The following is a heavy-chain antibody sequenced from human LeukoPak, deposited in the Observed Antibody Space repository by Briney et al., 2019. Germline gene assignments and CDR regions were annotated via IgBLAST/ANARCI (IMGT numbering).Heavy chain of an antibody. D-gene: IGHD2-2*02. CDR2: ISSSSSTI. CDR1: GLTFSSYS. CDR3: ARIGDIVVVPAAIRGVYFDY. J-gene: IGHJ4*02. V-gene: IGHV3-48*04. Sequence: GGSLRLSCAASGLTFSSYSMNWVRQASGKGLEWVSYISSSSSTIYYADSVKGRFTISRDNAKNSLYLQMNSLRAEDTAVYYCARIGDIVVVPAAIRGVYFDYWGQGTLVTVSS.